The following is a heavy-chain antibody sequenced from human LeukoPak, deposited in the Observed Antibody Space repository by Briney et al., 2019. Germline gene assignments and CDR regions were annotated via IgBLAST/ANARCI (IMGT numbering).Heavy chain of an antibody. CDR3: ARDPPAVATNTYG. D-gene: IGHD6-13*01. CDR2: ISSSSSYI. V-gene: IGHV3-21*01. J-gene: IGHJ4*02. Sequence: GGSLRLSCAASGFTFSSYSMNWVRQAPGKGLEWVSSISSSSSYIYYADSVKGRFTISRDNAKNSLYLQMNSLRAEDTAVYYCARDPPAVATNTYGWGQGTLVTVSS. CDR1: GFTFSSYS.